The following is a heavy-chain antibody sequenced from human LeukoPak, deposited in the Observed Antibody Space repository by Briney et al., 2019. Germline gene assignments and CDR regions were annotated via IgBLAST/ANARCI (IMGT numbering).Heavy chain of an antibody. Sequence: PSETLSLTCTGYGGSTSSGNYDWGWIRRPRGKGLEWIGYIYHRGSTTHTPSLRTRVTMSLDTSQNPFSLTLTSVTAADTAVYYCAGEHSGGWRFAYWGQGTLVTVSS. CDR3: AGEHSGGWRFAY. V-gene: IGHV4-61*01. D-gene: IGHD2-15*01. J-gene: IGHJ4*02. CDR1: GGSTSSGNYD. CDR2: IYHRGST.